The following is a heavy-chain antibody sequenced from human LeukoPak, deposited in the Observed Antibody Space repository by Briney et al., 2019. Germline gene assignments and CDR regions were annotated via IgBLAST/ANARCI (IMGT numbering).Heavy chain of an antibody. Sequence: GGSLRLSCAASGFTFSTYWMHWVRQAPGKGLVWVSLINSGGDDTRYADSVKGRFTISRDNAKNTLYLQMNCLRAEDTAVYYCARRIGYSSGHSAVYYFDYWGQGTLVTVSS. CDR1: GFTFSTYW. CDR2: INSGGDDT. J-gene: IGHJ4*02. CDR3: ARRIGYSSGHSAVYYFDY. D-gene: IGHD6-19*01. V-gene: IGHV3-74*01.